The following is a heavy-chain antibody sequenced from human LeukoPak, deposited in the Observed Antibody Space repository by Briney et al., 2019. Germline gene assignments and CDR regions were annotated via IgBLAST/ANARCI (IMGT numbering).Heavy chain of an antibody. D-gene: IGHD7-27*01. Sequence: ASVKVFCKASGGTFSSYAISWVRQAPGQGLEWMGGIIPIFGTANYAQKFQGRVTITADESTSTAYMELSSLRSEDTAVYYCARDESTLGWFDPWGQGTLVTVSS. V-gene: IGHV1-69*13. CDR2: IIPIFGTA. CDR1: GGTFSSYA. J-gene: IGHJ5*02. CDR3: ARDESTLGWFDP.